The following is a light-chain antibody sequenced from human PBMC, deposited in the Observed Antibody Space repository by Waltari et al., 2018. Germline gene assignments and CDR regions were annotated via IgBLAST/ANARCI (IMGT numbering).Light chain of an antibody. J-gene: IGKJ4*01. Sequence: IVVTQTPPSLSVTPGQSASISCKSNQSLLYSDGKTSLHWYLQRPGQSPQLLIYDVSSRFAGVPDRINGRGSGTDVTLEISRVEAEDVGVYYCMQGLLPPLTFGGGTKVEIK. CDR1: QSLLYSDGKTS. V-gene: IGKV2-29*02. CDR3: MQGLLPPLT. CDR2: DVS.